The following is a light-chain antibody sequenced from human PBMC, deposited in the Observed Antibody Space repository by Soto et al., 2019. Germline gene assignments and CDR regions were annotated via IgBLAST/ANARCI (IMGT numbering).Light chain of an antibody. CDR2: GAS. V-gene: IGKV3-15*01. CDR1: QSVSSN. CDR3: HQYNKWPPYT. J-gene: IGKJ2*01. Sequence: EIVMTQSPATLSVSPGERATLSCRASQSVSSNLAWYQQKPGQAPRLLIYGASTRATGIPARFSGSGSGTELTLTISSLQSEDFAVYYCHQYNKWPPYTFGQGTKLEIK.